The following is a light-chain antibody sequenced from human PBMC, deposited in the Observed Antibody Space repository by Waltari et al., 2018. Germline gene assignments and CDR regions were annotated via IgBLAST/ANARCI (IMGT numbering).Light chain of an antibody. CDR3: QQYVSSPGT. CDR1: QSLSGSY. CDR2: GAS. J-gene: IGKJ1*01. V-gene: IGKV3-20*01. Sequence: EIVLTQSPGTLSLSPGERATLSCRASQSLSGSYLAWYQQKPGQTPRLLIYGASSRATGIPDRFSGSGSGTDFTLTISGLEPEDFAVYYCQQYVSSPGTFGQGTKVEIK.